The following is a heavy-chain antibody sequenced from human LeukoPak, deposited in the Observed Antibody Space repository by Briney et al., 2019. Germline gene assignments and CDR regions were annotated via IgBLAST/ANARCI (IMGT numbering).Heavy chain of an antibody. CDR2: IYYSGST. CDR1: GGSISSYY. Sequence: PSETLSLTCTVSGGSISSYYWSWIRQPPGKGLEWIGYIYYSGSTYYNPSLKSRVTISVDTSKNQFSLKLSSVTAADTAVYYCARGLPLDLWFGEPGHFDYWGQGTLVTVSS. D-gene: IGHD3-10*01. J-gene: IGHJ4*02. V-gene: IGHV4-59*08. CDR3: ARGLPLDLWFGEPGHFDY.